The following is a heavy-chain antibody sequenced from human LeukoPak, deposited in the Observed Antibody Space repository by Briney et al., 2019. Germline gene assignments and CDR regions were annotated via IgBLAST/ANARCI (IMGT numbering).Heavy chain of an antibody. CDR3: ARTLVNIGNYIFDS. D-gene: IGHD2/OR15-2a*01. J-gene: IGHJ4*02. CDR1: GGSISTTSYY. CDR2: IYHSGST. V-gene: IGHV4-39*01. Sequence: PSETLSLTCTVSGGSISTTSYYWGWVRLSPGKGLEWIGTIYHSGSTYYNPSLKGRVTISVDTSKNVFSLKLSSVTAADTAVYYCARTLVNIGNYIFDSWGQGTLVTVSS.